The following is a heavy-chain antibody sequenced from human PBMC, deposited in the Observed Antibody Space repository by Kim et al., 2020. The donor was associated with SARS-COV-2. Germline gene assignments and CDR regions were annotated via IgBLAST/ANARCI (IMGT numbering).Heavy chain of an antibody. CDR3: ALKGSFGSGY. D-gene: IGHD3-3*01. J-gene: IGHJ4*02. CDR2: VSGSGDKT. Sequence: GGSLRLSCAASGVAFSNYAMSWVRQAPGKGLEWVSAVSGSGDKTYYADSVKGRFSISRDNSKSTLYLHMNSLRAADPAIYYCALKGSFGSGYGGQGTLVTVSS. V-gene: IGHV3-23*01. CDR1: GVAFSNYA.